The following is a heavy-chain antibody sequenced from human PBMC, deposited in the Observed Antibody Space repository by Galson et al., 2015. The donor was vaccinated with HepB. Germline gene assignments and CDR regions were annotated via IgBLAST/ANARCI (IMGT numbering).Heavy chain of an antibody. D-gene: IGHD5-24*01. CDR3: AREGDGAATDY. CDR2: IKQDGSET. Sequence: SLRLSCAASGFTFSSYWMTWVRQAPGKGLEWVANIKQDGSETYYVNSVKGRFTISRDNAKNTLYLQMHRLRDDDTAVYYCAREGDGAATDYWGQGILVTGSS. CDR1: GFTFSSYW. V-gene: IGHV3-7*03. J-gene: IGHJ4*02.